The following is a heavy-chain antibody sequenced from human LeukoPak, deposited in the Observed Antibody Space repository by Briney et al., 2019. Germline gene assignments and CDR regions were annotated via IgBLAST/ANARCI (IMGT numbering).Heavy chain of an antibody. CDR2: IWYDGSNK. CDR3: AKATCSGANCFSNSRDAFDV. V-gene: IGHV3-33*06. J-gene: IGHJ3*01. D-gene: IGHD2-15*01. CDR1: GIIFSDFG. Sequence: PGGSLRLSCAASGIIFSDFGMHWVRQAPGKGPEWMAIIWYDGSNKYYADSVKGRFTISRDNSQNTMYLQMNSLRAEDSAVYYCAKATCSGANCFSNSRDAFDVWSQGTMVTVSS.